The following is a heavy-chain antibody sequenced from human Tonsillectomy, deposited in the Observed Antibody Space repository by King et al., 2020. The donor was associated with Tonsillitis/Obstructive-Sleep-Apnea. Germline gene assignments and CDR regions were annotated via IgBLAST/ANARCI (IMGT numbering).Heavy chain of an antibody. CDR3: ARIQLGAARLGYYYYMDV. CDR1: GFSLSNARMG. CDR2: IFSYDEK. J-gene: IGHJ6*03. V-gene: IGHV2-26*01. Sequence: TLKESGPVLVKPTETLTLTCTVSGFSLSNARMGVSWIRQPPGKALEWLAHIFSYDEKSYSTSLKSRVTVSKDTSKSQVVLTMTNMDPVDTATYYCARIQLGAARLGYYYYMDVWGKGTTVTVSS. D-gene: IGHD6-6*01.